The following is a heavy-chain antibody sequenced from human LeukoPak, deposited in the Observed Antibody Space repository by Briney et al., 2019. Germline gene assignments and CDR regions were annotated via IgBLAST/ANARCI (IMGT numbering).Heavy chain of an antibody. Sequence: PSETLSLTCTVSGYSISSGYYWGWIRQPPGKGLEWIVSIYHSGSTYYNPSLKRRVTISVATSKNQFSLKLSSVTAADTAVYYCAAASGSYYYYYMDVWGKGTTVTVSS. V-gene: IGHV4-38-2*02. D-gene: IGHD1-26*01. CDR1: GYSISSGYY. CDR2: IYHSGST. CDR3: AAASGSYYYYYMDV. J-gene: IGHJ6*03.